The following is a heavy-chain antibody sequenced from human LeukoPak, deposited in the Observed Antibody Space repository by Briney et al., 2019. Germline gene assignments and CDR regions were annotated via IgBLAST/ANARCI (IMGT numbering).Heavy chain of an antibody. V-gene: IGHV3-49*04. J-gene: IGHJ6*03. Sequence: GGSLRLSCTVSGFIIGDNAMSWVRQAPGKGLEWVGFIRSKTYGGTTEYAASVKGRFTISRDDSKSIAYLQMNSLKTEDTAVYYCTRVYSSPGPYYYYYMDVWGKGTTVTVSS. CDR1: GFIIGDNA. D-gene: IGHD3-22*01. CDR2: IRSKTYGGTT. CDR3: TRVYSSPGPYYYYYMDV.